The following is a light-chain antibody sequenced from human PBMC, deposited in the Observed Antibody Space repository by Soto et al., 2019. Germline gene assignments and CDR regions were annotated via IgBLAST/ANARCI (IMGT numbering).Light chain of an antibody. J-gene: IGKJ4*01. V-gene: IGKV1-39*01. CDR2: AAS. Sequence: DLQMTQSPSSLSASVGDRVTITCRSSQSISTFLNWYQQKVGKAPKLLIYAASSLQSGVPSRFSGSGSGKDFTLTISSLQPKDFATYYCQQTYTTPVTFGGGTKVEIK. CDR1: QSISTF. CDR3: QQTYTTPVT.